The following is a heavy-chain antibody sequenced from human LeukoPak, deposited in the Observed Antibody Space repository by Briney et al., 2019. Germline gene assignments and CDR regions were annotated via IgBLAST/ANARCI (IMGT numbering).Heavy chain of an antibody. J-gene: IGHJ4*02. Sequence: GGSLRLSCAASGFTFSDYYMSWIRQAPGKGLEWVSYISSSGSTIYYADSVKGRFTISRDNAKNTVYLQMNSLRAEDTAVYYCASSGRWLQFDYWGQGTLVTVSS. V-gene: IGHV3-11*04. D-gene: IGHD5-24*01. CDR1: GFTFSDYY. CDR3: ASSGRWLQFDY. CDR2: ISSSGSTI.